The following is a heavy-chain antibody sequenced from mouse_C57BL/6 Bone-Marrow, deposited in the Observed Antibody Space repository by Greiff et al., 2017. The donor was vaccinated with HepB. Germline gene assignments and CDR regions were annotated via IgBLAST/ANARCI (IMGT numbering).Heavy chain of an antibody. CDR2: IFPGSGST. D-gene: IGHD1-1*01. CDR3: GYYGSSYDAMDY. CDR1: GYTFTDYY. J-gene: IGHJ4*01. V-gene: IGHV1-75*01. Sequence: VKLQESGPELVKPGASVKISCKASGYTFTDYYINWVKQRPGQGLEWIGWIFPGSGSTYYNEKFKGKATLTVDKSSSTAYMLLSSLTSEDSAVYVCGYYGSSYDAMDYWGQGTSVTVSS.